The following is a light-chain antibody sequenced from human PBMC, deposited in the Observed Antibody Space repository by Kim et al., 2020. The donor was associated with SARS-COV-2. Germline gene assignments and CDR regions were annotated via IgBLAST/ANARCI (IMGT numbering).Light chain of an antibody. J-gene: IGKJ2*01. CDR3: QQYSTSLPGA. CDR2: HAS. Sequence: EIVLTQSPGTLSSSPGDRVTLSCRASETLSGDYLAWYQQRPGQAPRLLIYHASSRATGVPARFSGSGSGTDFTLTITRLEPDDFAVFYCQQYSTSLPGAFGQGTKLEI. V-gene: IGKV3-20*01. CDR1: ETLSGDY.